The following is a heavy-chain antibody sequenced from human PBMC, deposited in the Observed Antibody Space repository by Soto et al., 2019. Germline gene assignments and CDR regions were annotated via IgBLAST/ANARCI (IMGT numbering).Heavy chain of an antibody. CDR1: GFTFSSYG. J-gene: IGHJ3*02. Sequence: QVQLVESGGGVVQPGRSLRLSCAASGFTFSSYGMHWVRQAPGKGLEWVAVISYDGTNNYYTESVKGRFTISRDNSKNALCLQMNSLRAEETAVYFCAKGDCSGGSCYFSAFDIWGQGTMVTVSS. CDR3: AKGDCSGGSCYFSAFDI. V-gene: IGHV3-30*18. CDR2: ISYDGTNN. D-gene: IGHD2-15*01.